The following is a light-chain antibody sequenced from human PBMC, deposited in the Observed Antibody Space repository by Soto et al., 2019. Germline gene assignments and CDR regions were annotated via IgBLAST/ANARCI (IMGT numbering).Light chain of an antibody. CDR3: QQYGTSPWT. Sequence: EIVLTQSPGTLSLSPGERATLSCRASQSVSSSYLAWYQQKPGQAPSLLIRGASTRATGIPDRFSGSGSGTDFTLTITRLEPEDSAVFHCQQYGTSPWTFGQGTKVEIK. CDR2: GAS. J-gene: IGKJ1*01. V-gene: IGKV3-20*01. CDR1: QSVSSSY.